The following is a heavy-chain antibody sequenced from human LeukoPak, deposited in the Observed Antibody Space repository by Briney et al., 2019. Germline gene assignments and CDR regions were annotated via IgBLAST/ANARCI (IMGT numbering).Heavy chain of an antibody. J-gene: IGHJ6*03. V-gene: IGHV1-18*01. CDR2: ISAYNGNT. D-gene: IGHD1-26*01. CDR3: ARGRELLSGWYYYMDV. Sequence: GASVKVSCKASGYTFTSYGISWVRQAPGQGLEWMGWISAYNGNTNYAQKFQGRVTITADESTSTAYMELSSLRSEDTAVYYCARGRELLSGWYYYMDVWGKGTTVTVSS. CDR1: GYTFTSYG.